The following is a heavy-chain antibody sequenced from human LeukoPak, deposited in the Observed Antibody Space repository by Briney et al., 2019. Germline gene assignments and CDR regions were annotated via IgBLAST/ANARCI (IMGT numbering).Heavy chain of an antibody. D-gene: IGHD3-22*01. CDR2: VKQDGSQK. CDR1: GFTFSDYW. V-gene: IGHV3-7*01. CDR3: ARDYYDSSGYYLPPKF. Sequence: GGSLRLSCAASGFTFSDYWMSWVRQAPGKGLEWVANVKQDGSQKYYVDSVKGRFTISRDNAKNSLYLQMNSLRAEDTAVYYCARDYYDSSGYYLPPKFGGQGTLVTVSS. J-gene: IGHJ4*02.